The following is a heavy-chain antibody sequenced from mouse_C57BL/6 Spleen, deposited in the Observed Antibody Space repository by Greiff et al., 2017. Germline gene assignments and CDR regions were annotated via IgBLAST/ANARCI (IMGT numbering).Heavy chain of an antibody. CDR2: IDPENGDT. CDR1: GFNIKDDY. D-gene: IGHD1-1*01. Sequence: VQLQQSGAELVRPGASVKLSCTASGFNIKDDYMHWVKQRPEQGLEWIGWIDPENGDTEYASKFQGKATITADTSSNTAYLQLSSLTSEDTAVYYCTTDYYYGSSYVGFYAMDYWGQGTSVTVSS. CDR3: TTDYYYGSSYVGFYAMDY. J-gene: IGHJ4*01. V-gene: IGHV14-4*01.